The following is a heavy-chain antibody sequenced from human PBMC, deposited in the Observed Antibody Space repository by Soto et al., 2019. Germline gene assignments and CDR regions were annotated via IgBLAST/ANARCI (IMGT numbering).Heavy chain of an antibody. J-gene: IGHJ6*02. CDR1: GGSISSCGYY. Sequence: SETLSLTCTVSGGSISSCGYYWSWIRQHPGKGLEWIGYIYYSGSTYYNPSLKSRVTISVDTSKNQFSLKLSSVTAADTAVYYCARDRAAAGGYYYYGMDVCGQGTTVTVSS. CDR3: ARDRAAAGGYYYYGMDV. V-gene: IGHV4-31*03. D-gene: IGHD6-13*01. CDR2: IYYSGST.